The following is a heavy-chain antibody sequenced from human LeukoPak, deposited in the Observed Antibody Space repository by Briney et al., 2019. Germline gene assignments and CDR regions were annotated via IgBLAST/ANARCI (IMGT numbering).Heavy chain of an antibody. CDR3: ARDCRTTSCFGY. V-gene: IGHV3-7*01. Sequence: GGSLRLSCTASGFTFSSYWMSWVRQAPGKGLEWVANIKRDGSEKYHVDSVKGRFTISRDNAKNSLYLQMNSLRAEDTAVYYCARDCRTTSCFGYWGQGTLVTVSS. CDR1: GFTFSSYW. CDR2: IKRDGSEK. D-gene: IGHD2-2*01. J-gene: IGHJ4*02.